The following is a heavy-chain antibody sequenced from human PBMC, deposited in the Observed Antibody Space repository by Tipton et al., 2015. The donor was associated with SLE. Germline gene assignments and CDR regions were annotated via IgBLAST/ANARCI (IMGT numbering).Heavy chain of an antibody. J-gene: IGHJ3*02. CDR1: GFTFSSYS. CDR2: ISSSSSTI. D-gene: IGHD5-18*01. V-gene: IGHV3-48*01. Sequence: GSLRLSCAASGFTFSSYSMNWVRQAPGKGLEWVSYISSSSSTIYYADSVKGRFTISRDNAKNSLYLQMNSLRAEDTAVYYCARDLEKGYTAMANDAFDIWGQGTMVTVSS. CDR3: ARDLEKGYTAMANDAFDI.